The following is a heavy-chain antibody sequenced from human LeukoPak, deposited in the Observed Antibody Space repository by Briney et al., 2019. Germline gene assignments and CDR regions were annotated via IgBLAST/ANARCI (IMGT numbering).Heavy chain of an antibody. CDR1: GYSFTNYW. Sequence: GESLKISCKGSGYSFTNYWIAWVRQMPGKGLEWMGIIYPGDFDTRYSPSFRGQVTISVDKSISTAYLQWSSLKASDTAMYYCARQPNPDFDYWGQGTLVTVSS. CDR2: IYPGDFDT. J-gene: IGHJ4*02. CDR3: ARQPNPDFDY. V-gene: IGHV5-51*01.